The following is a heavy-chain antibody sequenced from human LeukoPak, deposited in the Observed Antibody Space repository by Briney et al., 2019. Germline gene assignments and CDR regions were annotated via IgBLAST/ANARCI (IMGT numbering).Heavy chain of an antibody. D-gene: IGHD1-1*01. CDR1: GGSISSYY. V-gene: IGHV4-59*01. CDR3: ARGRYGTISRGWFDP. CDR2: IYYSGTT. Sequence: SETLSLTCTVSGGSISSYYWSWIRQPPGKGLEWIGYIYYSGTTNYNSSLKSRVTISVDTSKKQFSLKLSSVTAADTAVYYCARGRYGTISRGWFDPWGQGTLVTVSS. J-gene: IGHJ5*02.